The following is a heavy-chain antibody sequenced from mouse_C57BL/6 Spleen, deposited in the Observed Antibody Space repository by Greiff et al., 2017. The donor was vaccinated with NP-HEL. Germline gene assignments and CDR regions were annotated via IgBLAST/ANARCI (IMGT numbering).Heavy chain of an antibody. Sequence: QVQLQQPGAELVRPGTSVKLSCKASGYTFTSYWMHWVKQRPGQGLEWIGVIDPSDSYTNYNQKFKGKATLTVDTSSRTAYMQLSSLTSEDSAVYYCARDPYYYGSSYLYAMDYWGQGTSVTVSS. CDR2: IDPSDSYT. CDR3: ARDPYYYGSSYLYAMDY. CDR1: GYTFTSYW. D-gene: IGHD1-1*01. J-gene: IGHJ4*01. V-gene: IGHV1-59*01.